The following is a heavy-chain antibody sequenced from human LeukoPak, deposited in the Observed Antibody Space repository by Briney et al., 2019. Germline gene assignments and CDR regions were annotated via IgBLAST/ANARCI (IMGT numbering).Heavy chain of an antibody. J-gene: IGHJ4*02. CDR1: GYTFTSYG. D-gene: IGHD6-19*01. Sequence: GASVKVSCKASGYTFTSYGISWVRQAPGQGLEWMGWISAYNGNTNYAQKLQGRVTMTTDKSTSTAYMELRSLRSDDTAVYYCARDQGSGWSSAPDYWGQGTLVTVSS. CDR2: ISAYNGNT. V-gene: IGHV1-18*01. CDR3: ARDQGSGWSSAPDY.